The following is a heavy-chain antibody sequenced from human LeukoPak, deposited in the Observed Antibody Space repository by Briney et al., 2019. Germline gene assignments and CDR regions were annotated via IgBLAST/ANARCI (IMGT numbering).Heavy chain of an antibody. CDR3: ARLTYYYDSSGYYFDY. J-gene: IGHJ4*02. D-gene: IGHD3-22*01. Sequence: ASVKVSCKASGYTFTSYDINWVRQATGQGLEWMGWMNPNSGNTGYAQKFQGGVTMTRNTSMSTAYMELSSLRSEDTAVYYCARLTYYYDSSGYYFDYWGQGTLVTVSS. CDR1: GYTFTSYD. V-gene: IGHV1-8*01. CDR2: MNPNSGNT.